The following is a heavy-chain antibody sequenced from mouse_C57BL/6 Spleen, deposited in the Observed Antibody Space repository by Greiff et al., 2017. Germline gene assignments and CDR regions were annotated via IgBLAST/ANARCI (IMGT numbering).Heavy chain of an antibody. CDR3: TREDGYHYAMDY. Sequence: VQLQQSGTVLARPGASVKMSCKTSGYTFTSYWTHWVKQRPGQGLEWIGAIYPGNSDTSYNQKFKGKAKLTAVTSASTAYMELSSLTNEDSAVYYCTREDGYHYAMDYWGQGTSVTVSS. D-gene: IGHD2-3*01. V-gene: IGHV1-5*01. J-gene: IGHJ4*01. CDR1: GYTFTSYW. CDR2: IYPGNSDT.